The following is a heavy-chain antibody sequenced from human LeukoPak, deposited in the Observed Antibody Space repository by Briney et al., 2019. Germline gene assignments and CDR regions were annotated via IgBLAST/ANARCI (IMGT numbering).Heavy chain of an antibody. V-gene: IGHV3-21*01. CDR1: GFTFSSYS. D-gene: IGHD2-2*01. CDR3: ARELLGYCSSTSCPSDY. CDR2: ISSSSSYI. J-gene: IGHJ4*02. Sequence: GGSLRLSCAASGFTFSSYSMNWVRQAPGKGLEWVSSISSSSSYIYYADSVKGRSTISRDNAKNSLYLQMNSLRAEDTAVYYCARELLGYCSSTSCPSDYWGQGTLVTVSS.